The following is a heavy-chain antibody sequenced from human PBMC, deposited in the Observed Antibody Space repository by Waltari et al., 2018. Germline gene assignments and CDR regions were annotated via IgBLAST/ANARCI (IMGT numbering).Heavy chain of an antibody. D-gene: IGHD4-17*01. CDR2: IYHSGST. J-gene: IGHJ2*01. CDR3: ARDGVYGDSNGYFDL. V-gene: IGHV4-38-2*02. CDR1: GYSISSGYY. Sequence: QVQLQESGPGLVKPSETLSLTCAVSGYSISSGYYWGWIRQPPGKGLEWVGSIYHSGSTYSTPSLKSRVPISVDTSKNQFSLKLSSVTAADTAVYYCARDGVYGDSNGYFDLWGRGTLVTVSS.